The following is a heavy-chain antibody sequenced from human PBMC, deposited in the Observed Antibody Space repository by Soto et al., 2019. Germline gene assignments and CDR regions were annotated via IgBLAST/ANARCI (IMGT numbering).Heavy chain of an antibody. CDR2: ISYDGSNK. CDR3: AKGLDYDFWSGSYYYYYGMDV. Sequence: PGGSLRLSCAASGFTFSSYGMHWVRQAPGKGLEWVAVISYDGSNKYYADSVKGRFTISRDNSKNTLYLQMNSLIAEDTAVYYCAKGLDYDFWSGSYYYYYGMDVWGQGTTVTVSS. J-gene: IGHJ6*02. V-gene: IGHV3-30*18. CDR1: GFTFSSYG. D-gene: IGHD3-3*01.